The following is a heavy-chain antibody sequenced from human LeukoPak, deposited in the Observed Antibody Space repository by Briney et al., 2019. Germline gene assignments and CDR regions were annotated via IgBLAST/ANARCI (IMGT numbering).Heavy chain of an antibody. CDR1: GGSFSIYY. D-gene: IGHD4-17*01. V-gene: IGHV4-4*07. Sequence: SETLSLTCTVSGGSFSIYYWTWIRQPAGKGLEWIGHIFTSGSTNYNPSLKSRVTMSVDASKNQFSLKLSSVTAADTAVYYCARGPTTVTRAFDYWGQGTLVTVSS. CDR2: IFTSGST. CDR3: ARGPTTVTRAFDY. J-gene: IGHJ4*02.